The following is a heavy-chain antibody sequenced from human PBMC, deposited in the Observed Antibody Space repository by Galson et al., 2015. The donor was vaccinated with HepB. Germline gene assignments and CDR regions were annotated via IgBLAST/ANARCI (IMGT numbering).Heavy chain of an antibody. CDR3: ARGLECSSTSCHDDY. V-gene: IGHV4-30-2*01. CDR1: GGSISSGGYS. Sequence: TLSLTCAVSGGSISSGGYSWSWIRQPPGKGLEWIGYIYHSGSTYYNPSLKSRVTISVDRSKNQFSLKLSSVTAADTAVYYCARGLECSSTSCHDDYWGRGTLVTVSS. CDR2: IYHSGST. J-gene: IGHJ4*02. D-gene: IGHD2-2*01.